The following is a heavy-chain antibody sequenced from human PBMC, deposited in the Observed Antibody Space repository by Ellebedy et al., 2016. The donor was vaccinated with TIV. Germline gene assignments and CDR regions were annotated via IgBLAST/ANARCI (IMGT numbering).Heavy chain of an antibody. J-gene: IGHJ5*02. CDR1: GGSISSYY. CDR3: ARGESEQLVTEWFDP. CDR2: IYTSGST. Sequence: SETLSLXCTVSGGSISSYYWSWIRQPAGKGLEWIGRIYTSGSTNYNPSLKSRVTMSVDTSKNQFSLKLSSVTAADTAVYYCARGESEQLVTEWFDPWGQGTLVTVSS. V-gene: IGHV4-4*07. D-gene: IGHD6-13*01.